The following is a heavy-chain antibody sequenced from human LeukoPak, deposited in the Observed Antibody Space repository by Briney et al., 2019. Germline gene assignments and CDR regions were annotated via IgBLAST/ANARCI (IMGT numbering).Heavy chain of an antibody. CDR1: GGSFSGYY. V-gene: IGHV3-11*01. Sequence: LSLTCAVYGGSFSGYYWSWIRQAPGKGLEWVSYISSSGSTIYYADSVKGRFTISRDNSKNTLYLQMNSLRAEDTAVYYCAKDLWWFGELSSFDSWGQGTLVTVSS. J-gene: IGHJ4*02. D-gene: IGHD3-10*01. CDR2: ISSSGSTI. CDR3: AKDLWWFGELSSFDS.